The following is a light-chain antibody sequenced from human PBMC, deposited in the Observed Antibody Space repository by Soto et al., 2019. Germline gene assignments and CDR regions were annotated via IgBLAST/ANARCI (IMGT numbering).Light chain of an antibody. CDR3: SSYTNINTRACV. CDR2: EVT. CDR1: SGDIGSYNR. V-gene: IGLV2-14*01. Sequence: QSALTQPASVSGSPGQSITISCTGTSGDIGSYNRVSWYQQHPGKAPKLIIYEVTDRPSGVSNRFSGSKSGNTASLTISGRQAEDEADYHCSSYTNINTRACVFGTGTKLTVL. J-gene: IGLJ1*01.